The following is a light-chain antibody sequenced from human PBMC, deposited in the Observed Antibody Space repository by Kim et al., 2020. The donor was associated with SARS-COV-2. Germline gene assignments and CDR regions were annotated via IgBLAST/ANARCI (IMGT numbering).Light chain of an antibody. CDR1: ENIGTW. Sequence: SGSVGDRVTITCRASENIGTWLAWYQQKPGRAPSLLIYLASTVESGVPSRFSGTGSGTEFSLSITSLQPDDFATYYCQHYSRFPYTFGQGTKLEI. CDR2: LAS. CDR3: QHYSRFPYT. V-gene: IGKV1-5*03. J-gene: IGKJ2*01.